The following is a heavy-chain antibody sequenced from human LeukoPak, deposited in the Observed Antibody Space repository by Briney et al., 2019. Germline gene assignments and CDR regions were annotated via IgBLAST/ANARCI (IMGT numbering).Heavy chain of an antibody. CDR1: GYTFTSYY. V-gene: IGHV1-46*01. J-gene: IGHJ6*03. CDR2: INPSGGST. D-gene: IGHD2-21*01. CDR3: AREGPQELGSTGAVVGYMDV. Sequence: ASVNVSCKASGYTFTSYYMHWVRQAPGQGLEWMGIINPSGGSTSYAQKFQGRVTMTRDMSTSTVYMELSSLRSEDTAVYYCAREGPQELGSTGAVVGYMDVWGKGTTVTVSS.